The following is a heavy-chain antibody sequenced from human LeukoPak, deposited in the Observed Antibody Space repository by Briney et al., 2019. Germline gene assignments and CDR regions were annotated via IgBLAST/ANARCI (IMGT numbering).Heavy chain of an antibody. CDR1: GFTFSSYW. J-gene: IGHJ4*02. CDR3: ARDVSYSSGWGFDY. Sequence: GGSLRLSCVASGFTFSSYWMHWVRQAPGKGLVWVSRINTDGSSISYADSVKGRFTISRDNAKNTLYVQMNSLRAEDTAVYYCARDVSYSSGWGFDYWGQGTLVTVSS. D-gene: IGHD6-19*01. CDR2: INTDGSSI. V-gene: IGHV3-74*01.